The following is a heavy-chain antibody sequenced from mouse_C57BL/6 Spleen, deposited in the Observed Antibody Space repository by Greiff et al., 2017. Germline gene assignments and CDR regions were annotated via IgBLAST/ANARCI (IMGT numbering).Heavy chain of an antibody. CDR2: LSSGGGYI. CDR3: TREGTTVVAPYWYFDV. Sequence: DVKLVESGEGLVKPGGSLKLSCAASGFTFSSYAMSWVRQTPEQRLEWVAYLSSGGGYIYYAATVKGRFTISRDNARNTLYLQMSSLKSEDTAMYYGTREGTTVVAPYWYFDVWGTGTTVTVSS. CDR1: GFTFSSYA. V-gene: IGHV5-9-1*02. D-gene: IGHD1-1*01. J-gene: IGHJ1*03.